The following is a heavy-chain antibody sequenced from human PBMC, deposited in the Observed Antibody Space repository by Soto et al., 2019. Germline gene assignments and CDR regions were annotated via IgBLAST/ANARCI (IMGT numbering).Heavy chain of an antibody. V-gene: IGHV1-18*03. CDR3: ARDDYSSIWYLVY. D-gene: IGHD6-13*01. CDR1: GYNFSNFG. J-gene: IGHJ4*02. CDR2: ISAYNPNR. Sequence: QVQLVQSGPEVKKPGASVKVSCKASGYNFSNFGVSWVRQAPGQGLEWMGWISAYNPNRNYAQKFQDRVTMTTDTSTSTAYMELRSLRSDDMAVYYCARDDYSSIWYLVYWGQGTLVTVSS.